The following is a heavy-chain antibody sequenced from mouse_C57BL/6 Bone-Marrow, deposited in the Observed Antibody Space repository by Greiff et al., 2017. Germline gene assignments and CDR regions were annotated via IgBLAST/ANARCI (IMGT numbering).Heavy chain of an antibody. Sequence: QVQLQQSGTELVRPGASVKLSCKASGYTFTDYYINWVKQRPGQGLEWIARIYPGSGNTYYNEKFKGKATLTAEKSSSTAYMQLSSLTSEDSAVYFCARSFYAMDYWGQGTSVTVSS. J-gene: IGHJ4*01. CDR3: ARSFYAMDY. CDR1: GYTFTDYY. CDR2: IYPGSGNT. V-gene: IGHV1-76*01.